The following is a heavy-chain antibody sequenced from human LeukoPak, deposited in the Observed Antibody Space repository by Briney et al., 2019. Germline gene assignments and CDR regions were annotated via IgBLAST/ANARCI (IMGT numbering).Heavy chain of an antibody. CDR2: VYSTGTT. CDR3: ARATSYSSGWPRFDY. CDR1: GGSITSYY. V-gene: IGHV4-59*01. Sequence: PSETLSLTCSVSGGSITSYYWSWIRQPPGKGLEWIGYVYSTGTTNHNPSLESRVTMSVNTSKNQFSLKMSSVTAADTAVYYCARATSYSSGWPRFDYWGQGTLVTVSS. D-gene: IGHD6-19*01. J-gene: IGHJ4*02.